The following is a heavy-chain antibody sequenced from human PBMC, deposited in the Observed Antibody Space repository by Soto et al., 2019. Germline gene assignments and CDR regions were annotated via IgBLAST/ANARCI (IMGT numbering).Heavy chain of an antibody. V-gene: IGHV1-3*04. J-gene: IGHJ4*01. CDR2: INTGNGNT. Sequence: ASVKVSCKASGYSFTNFAIHWVRQAPGQRPEWVGWINTGNGNTKYSQKFQGRVTISRDTSANTAYMELSSLRSEDTAVYYCARCHCQQFRVDYWGQGTLVTVSS. D-gene: IGHD6-13*01. CDR1: GYSFTNFA. CDR3: ARCHCQQFRVDY.